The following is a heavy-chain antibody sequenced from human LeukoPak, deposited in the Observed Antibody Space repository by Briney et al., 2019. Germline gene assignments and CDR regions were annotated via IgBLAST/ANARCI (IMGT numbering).Heavy chain of an antibody. J-gene: IGHJ4*02. CDR2: FSGDGGST. CDR3: AKVRLGGAKGYFDY. CDR1: GFTFDDYA. V-gene: IGHV3-43*02. D-gene: IGHD1-26*01. Sequence: GGSLRLSCAASGFTFDDYAMHWVRQAPGKGLEWVSLFSGDGGSTYYADSVKGRFTVSRDNSKNSLYLQMNSLRTEDAALYYCAKVRLGGAKGYFDYWGQGTLVTVSS.